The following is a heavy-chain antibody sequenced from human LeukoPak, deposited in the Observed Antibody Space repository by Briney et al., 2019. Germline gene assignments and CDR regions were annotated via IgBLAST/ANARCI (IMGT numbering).Heavy chain of an antibody. CDR3: ARVGDILTGYYHYAFDI. CDR1: GGSISSYY. CDR2: FYTSGRT. D-gene: IGHD3-9*01. V-gene: IGHV4-4*07. Sequence: SETLSLTCTVSGGSISSYYWSWIRQPAGKGLEWIGRFYTSGRTNYNPSLKSRVTMSVDTSKNQFSLKLSSVTAADTAVYYCARVGDILTGYYHYAFDIWGQGTMVTVSS. J-gene: IGHJ3*02.